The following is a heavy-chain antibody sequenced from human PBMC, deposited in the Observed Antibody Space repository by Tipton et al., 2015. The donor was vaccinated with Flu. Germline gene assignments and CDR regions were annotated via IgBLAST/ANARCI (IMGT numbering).Heavy chain of an antibody. Sequence: TLSLTCTVSGGSVSSGSYYWSWIRQPPGKGLEWIGYIYYSGSTNYNPSLKSRVTISVDTSKNQFSLKLSSVTAADTAVYYCARAGDSSATDYWGQGTLVTVSS. V-gene: IGHV4-61*01. D-gene: IGHD6-6*01. CDR3: ARAGDSSATDY. J-gene: IGHJ4*02. CDR2: IYYSGST. CDR1: GGSVSSGSYY.